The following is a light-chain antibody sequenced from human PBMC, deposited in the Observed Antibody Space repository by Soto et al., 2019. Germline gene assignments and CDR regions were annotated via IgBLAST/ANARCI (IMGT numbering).Light chain of an antibody. CDR3: QHSYSTPYT. Sequence: DIQMTQSPSSLSASVGDRFTITCQASQDINKNLIWYQQKPGKAPKLLIYDASDLETGVPSRFSGSGSGAGFTFTISSLQPEDFATYYCQHSYSTPYTFGQGTRLEIK. V-gene: IGKV1-33*01. CDR2: DAS. J-gene: IGKJ5*01. CDR1: QDINKN.